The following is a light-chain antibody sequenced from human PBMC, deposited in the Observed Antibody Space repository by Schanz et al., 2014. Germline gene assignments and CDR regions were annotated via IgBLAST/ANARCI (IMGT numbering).Light chain of an antibody. CDR2: SNN. J-gene: IGLJ3*02. CDR3: AAWEDSLNGFWV. V-gene: IGLV1-44*01. CDR1: SSNIGGNT. Sequence: QSVLTQPPSASGTPGQRVTISCSGSSSNIGGNTVNWYQQLPGTAPKLLIYSNNQRPSGVPDRFSGSKSGTSASLAISGLQSEDEADYYCAAWEDSLNGFWVFGGGTKLTVL.